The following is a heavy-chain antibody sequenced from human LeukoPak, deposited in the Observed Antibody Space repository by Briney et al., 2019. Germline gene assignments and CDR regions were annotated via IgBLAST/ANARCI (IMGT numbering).Heavy chain of an antibody. CDR1: GFTFNTYA. D-gene: IGHD5-12*01. Sequence: GSLRLSCAASGFTFNTYAMTWVRQAPGKGLEWVSSIIGIGGSTYYADSVKGRFTISSDNSKSTLHLHMNSLRAEDTAVYFCAKDPGGGLYYFDSWGQGTQVTVSS. CDR3: AKDPGGGLYYFDS. V-gene: IGHV3-23*01. CDR2: IIGIGGST. J-gene: IGHJ4*02.